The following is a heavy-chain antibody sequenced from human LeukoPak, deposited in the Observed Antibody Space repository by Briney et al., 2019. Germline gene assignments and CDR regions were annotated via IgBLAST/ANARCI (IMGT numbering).Heavy chain of an antibody. CDR3: ARVVYYGSGSSISYYFDY. D-gene: IGHD3-10*01. CDR2: IYYSGST. J-gene: IGHJ4*02. V-gene: IGHV4-59*01. CDR1: GGSISSYY. Sequence: ETLSLTCTVSGGSISSYYWSWIRQPPGKGLEWIGYIYYSGSTNYNPSLKSRVTISVDTSKNQFSLKLSSVTAADTAVYYCARVVYYGSGSSISYYFDYWGQGTLVTVSS.